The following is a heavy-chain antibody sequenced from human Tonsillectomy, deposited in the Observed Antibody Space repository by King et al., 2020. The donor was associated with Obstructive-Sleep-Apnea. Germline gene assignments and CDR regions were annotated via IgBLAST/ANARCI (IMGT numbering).Heavy chain of an antibody. CDR1: GGSISSSSYY. CDR3: ARDSEAVAVPYGMDV. CDR2: IYYSGST. D-gene: IGHD6-19*01. V-gene: IGHV4-39*07. Sequence: QLQESGPGLVKPSETLSLTCTVSGGSISSSSYYWGWIRQPPGKGLEWIGSIYYSGSTYYNPSLNSRVTISVDTSKNQFSLKLTSVTAADTAVYYCARDSEAVAVPYGMDVWGQGTTVTVSS. J-gene: IGHJ6*02.